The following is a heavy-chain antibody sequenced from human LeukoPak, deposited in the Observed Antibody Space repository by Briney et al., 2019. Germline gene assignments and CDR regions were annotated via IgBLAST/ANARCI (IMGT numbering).Heavy chain of an antibody. Sequence: PGRSLRLSCAASGYTFTGYYMHWVRQAPGQGLEWIGWINPNSGATNFVQKFQGRVTMTRDTSISTAYMELSRLRSDDTAVYYCARGKYTAEPRPDYWGQGTLVIVSS. J-gene: IGHJ4*02. CDR3: ARGKYTAEPRPDY. CDR1: GYTFTGYY. CDR2: INPNSGAT. D-gene: IGHD2-2*02. V-gene: IGHV1-2*02.